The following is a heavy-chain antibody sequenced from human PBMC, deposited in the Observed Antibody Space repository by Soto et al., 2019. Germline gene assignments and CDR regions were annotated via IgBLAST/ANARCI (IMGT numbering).Heavy chain of an antibody. Sequence: GGSLRLSCAVSGISFSAYGMHWVRQAPGTGLEWGAMISYDGNKSSYEDSVKGRFTISRDNSKNLLYVQMNSLRTEDTAVYYYTTGKVARTSHFDHWGQGTLVTV. V-gene: IGHV3-30*03. J-gene: IGHJ4*02. CDR3: TTGKVARTSHFDH. CDR2: ISYDGNKS. CDR1: GISFSAYG. D-gene: IGHD5-12*01.